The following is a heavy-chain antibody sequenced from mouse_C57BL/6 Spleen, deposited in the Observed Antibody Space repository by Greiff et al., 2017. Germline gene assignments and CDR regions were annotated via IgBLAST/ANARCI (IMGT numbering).Heavy chain of an antibody. Sequence: QVQLKQSGTELVKPGASVKLSCKASGYTFTSYWMHWVKQRPGQGLEWIGNINPSNGGTNYNEKFKSKATLTVDKSSSTAYMQLSSLTSEDSAVYYCAQTAQATAWFAYWGQGTLVTVSA. D-gene: IGHD3-2*02. V-gene: IGHV1-53*01. J-gene: IGHJ3*01. CDR2: INPSNGGT. CDR3: AQTAQATAWFAY. CDR1: GYTFTSYW.